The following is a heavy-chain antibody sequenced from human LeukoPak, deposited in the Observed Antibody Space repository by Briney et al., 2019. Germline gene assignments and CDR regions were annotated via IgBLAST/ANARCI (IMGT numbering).Heavy chain of an antibody. CDR1: GFTFDDYG. J-gene: IGHJ6*03. CDR2: ISGSGGST. Sequence: GGSLRLSCAASGFTFDDYGMSWVRQAPGKGLEWVSAISGSGGSTYYADSVKGRFTISRDNSKNTLYLQMNSLRAEDTAVYYCAKTAARWERNYYYYMDVWGKGTTVTVSS. V-gene: IGHV3-23*01. CDR3: AKTAARWERNYYYYMDV. D-gene: IGHD1-1*01.